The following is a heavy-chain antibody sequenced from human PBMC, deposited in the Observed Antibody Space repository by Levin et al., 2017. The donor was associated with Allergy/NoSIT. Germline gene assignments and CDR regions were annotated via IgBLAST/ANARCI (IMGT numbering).Heavy chain of an antibody. J-gene: IGHJ4*02. CDR3: ARQLGNFWSGYNYFDY. CDR1: GFTFSSYE. V-gene: IGHV3-48*03. Sequence: GESLKISCAASGFTFSSYEMNWVRRAPGKGLEWVSYISSTGSTIYSADSVKGRFTISRDNAKNSQYLHMNSLRAEDTAVYYCARQLGNFWSGYNYFDYWGQGTLVTVSS. D-gene: IGHD3-3*01. CDR2: ISSTGSTI.